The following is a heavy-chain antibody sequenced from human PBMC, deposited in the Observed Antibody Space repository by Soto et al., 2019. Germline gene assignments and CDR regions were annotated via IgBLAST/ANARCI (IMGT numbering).Heavy chain of an antibody. CDR3: AKGTMVRGVIVSEYYYSYMDV. J-gene: IGHJ6*03. V-gene: IGHV1-69*02. D-gene: IGHD3-10*01. CDR1: GDTFSRYT. CDR2: IIPILGIA. Sequence: SVTVSCKSSGDTFSRYTGSWVRQAPGQGLEWMGRIIPILGIANYAQKFQGRVTITADKSTSTAYMELSSLRSEDTAVYYRAKGTMVRGVIVSEYYYSYMDVWGKGTTVTVSS.